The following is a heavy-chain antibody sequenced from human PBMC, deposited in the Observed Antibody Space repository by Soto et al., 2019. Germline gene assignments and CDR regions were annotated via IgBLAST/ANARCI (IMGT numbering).Heavy chain of an antibody. J-gene: IGHJ4*02. V-gene: IGHV1-69*13. CDR3: ASPDSTAMAPFDY. Sequence: ASVKVSCKASGGTFSSYAISWVRQAPGQGLEWMGGIIPIFGTANYAQKFQGRVTITADESTSTAYMELSSLRSEDTAVYYCASPDSTAMAPFDYWGQGTLVTVSS. CDR2: IIPIFGTA. CDR1: GGTFSSYA. D-gene: IGHD5-18*01.